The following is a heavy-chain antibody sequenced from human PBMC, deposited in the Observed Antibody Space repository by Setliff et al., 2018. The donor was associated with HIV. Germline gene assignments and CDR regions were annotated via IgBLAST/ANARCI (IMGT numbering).Heavy chain of an antibody. V-gene: IGHV3-48*03. CDR1: GFTLSSYE. D-gene: IGHD2-2*01. J-gene: IGHJ6*02. CDR3: ARSEKYCSTVSCFRGHYGMDV. CDR2: ISNRGNTI. Sequence: GESLKISCAASGFTLSSYEMNWVRQAPGKGLEWVSYISNRGNTIYYADSVKGRFTISRDNAKNSLYLQMRSLRAEDTAVYYCARSEKYCSTVSCFRGHYGMDVWGQGTAVTVSS.